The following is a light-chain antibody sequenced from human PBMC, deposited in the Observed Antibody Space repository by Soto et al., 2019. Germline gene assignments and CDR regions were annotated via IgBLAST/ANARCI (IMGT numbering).Light chain of an antibody. V-gene: IGKV3-20*01. CDR3: QQYGSSPWT. Sequence: EIVLTQSPGTLSLSPGERATLSCRASQSVSSSYLAWYQQKPGQAPRLLLYGASSRATGIPDRFSGSGSGTDFTLTISRQEPEDFAVYYCQQYGSSPWTFGQGTKLEIK. J-gene: IGKJ1*01. CDR1: QSVSSSY. CDR2: GAS.